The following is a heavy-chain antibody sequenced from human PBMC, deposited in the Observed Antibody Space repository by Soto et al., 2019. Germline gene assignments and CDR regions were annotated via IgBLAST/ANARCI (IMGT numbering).Heavy chain of an antibody. D-gene: IGHD5-12*01. J-gene: IGHJ6*02. CDR3: ARNIVVTGGTYFYYGMDV. CDR1: GGSISSGSHY. Sequence: QVQLQESGPRLVKPSQTLSLTCTVSGGSISSGSHYWSWIRQHPGKGLEWIGYIYYSGSTNYNPSLKRHVTISVDPSKNQFSLKLNPVTAADTAVYYCARNIVVTGGTYFYYGMDVWGRGTTVTVSS. V-gene: IGHV4-31*01. CDR2: IYYSGST.